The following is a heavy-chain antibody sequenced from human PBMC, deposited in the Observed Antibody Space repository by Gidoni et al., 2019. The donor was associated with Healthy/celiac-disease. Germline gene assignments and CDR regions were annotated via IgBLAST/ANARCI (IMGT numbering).Heavy chain of an antibody. Sequence: EVQLLESGGGLVQPGGSLSLSCAASGFTFSSYAMRWGRQAPGKGLEWFSAISGSGGSTYYADSVKGRFTICRDNFKNTLYLQMSSLRDEDTAVYYWAKDRGESGDWYFDLWGRGTLVTVSA. CDR2: ISGSGGST. CDR1: GFTFSSYA. D-gene: IGHD3-16*01. J-gene: IGHJ2*01. CDR3: AKDRGESGDWYFDL. V-gene: IGHV3-23*01.